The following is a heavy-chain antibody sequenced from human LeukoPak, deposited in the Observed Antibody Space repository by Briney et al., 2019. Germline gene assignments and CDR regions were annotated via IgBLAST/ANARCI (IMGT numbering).Heavy chain of an antibody. CDR3: ARLPGTSHFDY. CDR1: GFTFSSYW. J-gene: IGHJ4*02. CDR2: IKQDGSER. V-gene: IGHV3-7*01. Sequence: PGGSLRLSCAASGFTFSSYWMTWVCQAPGKGLEWVANIKQDGSERNYLDSVKGRFTISRDNAKNSLYLQMNSLRAEDTAVYYCARLPGTSHFDYWGQGNLVTVSS. D-gene: IGHD1-14*01.